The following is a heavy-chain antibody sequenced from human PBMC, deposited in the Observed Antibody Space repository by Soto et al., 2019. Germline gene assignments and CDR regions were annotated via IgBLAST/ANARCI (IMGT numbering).Heavy chain of an antibody. CDR1: GFTFKNQA. J-gene: IGHJ4*02. CDR3: AEGGGGYSSSWGRKGDVI. Sequence: EVQLLESGGGLVQPGGSLRLSCAASGFTFKNQALSWVRQFPGGGLQWVSAISGGSETTNYADPVKGRFTISRDNSKNTMVLQMTSLRDEDTAVYYCAEGGGGYSSSWGRKGDVIWCQGTLVTVSS. V-gene: IGHV3-23*01. D-gene: IGHD2-15*01. CDR2: ISGGSETT.